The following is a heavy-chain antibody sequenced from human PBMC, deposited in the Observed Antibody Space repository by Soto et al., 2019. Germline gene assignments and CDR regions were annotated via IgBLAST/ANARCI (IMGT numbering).Heavy chain of an antibody. J-gene: IGHJ4*02. V-gene: IGHV4-59*11. CDR1: GGSISGHY. Sequence: SETLSLTCTVSGGSISGHYWIWVRQSPGKGLEWIGYIFYTGSTNYNPSLKSRVTLSADTSKNQFSLRLSSVTAADTAVYYCARVGSSGWSPDYWGQGTLVTVSS. CDR2: IFYTGST. CDR3: ARVGSSGWSPDY. D-gene: IGHD6-19*01.